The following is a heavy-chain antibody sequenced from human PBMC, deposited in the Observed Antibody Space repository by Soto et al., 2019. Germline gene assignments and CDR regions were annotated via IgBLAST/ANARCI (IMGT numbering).Heavy chain of an antibody. D-gene: IGHD7-27*01. V-gene: IGHV4-30-4*01. J-gene: IGHJ5*01. CDR2: IYKSATT. Sequence: SEALSLTCSVSGDSISNLDYFWAWIRQPPGQALEYIGYIYKSATTYYNPSFESRVAISVDTSKSQFSLNVTSVTAADTAVYFCARGRYCLTGRCFPNWFDSWGQGALVTVSS. CDR1: GDSISNLDYF. CDR3: ARGRYCLTGRCFPNWFDS.